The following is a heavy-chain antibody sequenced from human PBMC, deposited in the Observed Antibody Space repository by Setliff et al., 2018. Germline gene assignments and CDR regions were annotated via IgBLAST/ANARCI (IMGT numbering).Heavy chain of an antibody. CDR3: VRDRTAYSYGLDV. D-gene: IGHD5-18*01. CDR1: GESFSNNY. CDR2: SNHGGST. J-gene: IGHJ6*02. Sequence: PSETLSLTCSVYGESFSNNYWSWIRQTPGKGLEWIGESNHGGSTSYHPSLKSRLTMSVDTSKNQFSLRLRSVTAADTAVYYCVRDRTAYSYGLDVWAQGTTVTV. V-gene: IGHV4-34*01.